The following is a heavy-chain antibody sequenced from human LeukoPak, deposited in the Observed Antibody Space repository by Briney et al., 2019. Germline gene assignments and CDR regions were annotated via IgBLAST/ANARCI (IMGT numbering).Heavy chain of an antibody. J-gene: IGHJ4*02. CDR1: GFTFDDYA. CDR2: ISGSGGST. V-gene: IGHV3-23*01. Sequence: GGSLRLSCAASGFTFDDYAMHWVRQPPGKGLEWVSAISGSGGSTYYADSVKGRFTISRDNSKNTLYLQMNSLRAEDTAVYYCANGATYGSGSYRQSYYFDYWGQGTLVTVSS. D-gene: IGHD3-10*01. CDR3: ANGATYGSGSYRQSYYFDY.